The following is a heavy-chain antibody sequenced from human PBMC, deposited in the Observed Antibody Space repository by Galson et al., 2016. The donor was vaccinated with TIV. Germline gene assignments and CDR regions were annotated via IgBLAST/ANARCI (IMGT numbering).Heavy chain of an antibody. V-gene: IGHV1-69*10. CDR1: GGTFSSNI. Sequence: SVKVSCKASGGTFSSNIINRIRQAPGQGLEWMGGIIPHVGIANYAQRLKGRVTITADKSTNTAYMELSSLRSEDTAMYYCATFAACGGDCYYFDYWGQGTLVTVSS. D-gene: IGHD2-21*02. CDR2: IIPHVGIA. J-gene: IGHJ4*02. CDR3: ATFAACGGDCYYFDY.